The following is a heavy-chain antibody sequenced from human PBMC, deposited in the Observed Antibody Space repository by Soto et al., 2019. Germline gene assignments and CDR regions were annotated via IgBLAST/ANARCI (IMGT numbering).Heavy chain of an antibody. Sequence: SETLSLTCAVSGGSISSGGYSWSWIRQPPGKGLEWIGYIYHSGSTYYNPSLKSRVTISVDRSKNQFSLKLSSVTAADTAMYYCARAVVPAAIRTTPIWFDPWGQGTLVTVSS. D-gene: IGHD2-2*01. CDR2: IYHSGST. V-gene: IGHV4-30-2*01. J-gene: IGHJ5*02. CDR1: GGSISSGGYS. CDR3: ARAVVPAAIRTTPIWFDP.